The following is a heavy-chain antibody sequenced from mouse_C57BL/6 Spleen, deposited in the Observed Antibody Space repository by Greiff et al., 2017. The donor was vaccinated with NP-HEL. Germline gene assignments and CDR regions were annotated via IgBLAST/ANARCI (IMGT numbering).Heavy chain of an antibody. D-gene: IGHD2-4*01. J-gene: IGHJ3*01. CDR1: GYTFTDYY. CDR3: ARDYDYGQFAY. V-gene: IGHV1-26*01. Sequence: VQLKQSGPELVKPGASVKISCKASGYTFTDYYMNWVKQSHGKSLEWIGDINPNNGGTSYNQKFKGKATLTVDKSSSTAYMELRSLTSEDSAVYYCARDYDYGQFAYWGQGTLVTVSA. CDR2: INPNNGGT.